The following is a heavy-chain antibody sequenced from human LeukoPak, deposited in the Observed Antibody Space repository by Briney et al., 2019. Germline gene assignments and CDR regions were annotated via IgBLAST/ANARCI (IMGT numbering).Heavy chain of an antibody. Sequence: SETLSLTCTVSGGSISSGDYYWSWIRQPPGKGLEWIGYIYYSGSTYYNPSLKSRVTISVDTSKNQFSLKLSSVTAADTAVYYCARGGYGDDDAFDIWGQGTMVTVSS. V-gene: IGHV4-30-4*01. CDR1: GGSISSGDYY. J-gene: IGHJ3*02. D-gene: IGHD4-17*01. CDR3: ARGGYGDDDAFDI. CDR2: IYYSGST.